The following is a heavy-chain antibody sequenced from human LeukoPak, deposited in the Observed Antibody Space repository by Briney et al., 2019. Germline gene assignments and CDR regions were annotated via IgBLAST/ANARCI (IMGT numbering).Heavy chain of an antibody. CDR2: ISYSGST. CDR3: ARGGYSSGWFAGGVNWFDP. J-gene: IGHJ5*02. V-gene: IGHV4-39*01. Sequence: PSEILSLTCTVSGGSISISYYWGWIRQPPGKGLEWIGSISYSGSTYYNPSLKSRVTISVDTSKNQFSLKLSSVTAADTAVYYCARGGYSSGWFAGGVNWFDPWGQGTLVTVSS. CDR1: GGSISISYY. D-gene: IGHD6-19*01.